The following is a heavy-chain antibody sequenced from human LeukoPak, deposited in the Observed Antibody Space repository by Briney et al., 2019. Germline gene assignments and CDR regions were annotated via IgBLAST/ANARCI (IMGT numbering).Heavy chain of an antibody. V-gene: IGHV5-51*01. CDR3: ARLHTYYYYGMDV. CDR2: IYPGDSDT. CDR1: GYSFTTYW. J-gene: IGHJ6*02. Sequence: GESLKISCKGSGYSFTTYWIGWVRQMPGKGLEWMAIIYPGDSDTRYSPSLQGQVTISADKSISTAYLQWSSLKASDTAMYYCARLHTYYYYGMDVWGQGTTVTVSS.